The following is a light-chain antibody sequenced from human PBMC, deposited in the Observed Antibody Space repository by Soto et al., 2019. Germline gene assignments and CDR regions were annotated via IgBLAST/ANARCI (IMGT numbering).Light chain of an antibody. CDR3: SSYTSSSTLGV. J-gene: IGLJ2*01. V-gene: IGLV2-14*01. Sequence: QSALTQHASVSGSPGQSITISCTGTSSDVGGYNYVSWYQQHPGKAPKLMIYEVSNRPSGVSNRFSGSKSGNTASLTISGLQAEDEADYYCSSYTSSSTLGVFGGGTKLTVL. CDR1: SSDVGGYNY. CDR2: EVS.